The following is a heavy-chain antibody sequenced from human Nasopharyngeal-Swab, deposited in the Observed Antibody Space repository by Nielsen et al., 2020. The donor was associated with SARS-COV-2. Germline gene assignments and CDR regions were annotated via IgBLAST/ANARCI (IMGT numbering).Heavy chain of an antibody. D-gene: IGHD5/OR15-5a*01. Sequence: GESLKISCAASGFTFSSNSMNWVRQAPGKGLEWVARSRNRANSYTTTYAASVQGRFTISREDSKNSLYLQMNSLKSEDTAVYYCTRVRGVSGLDSWGQGTLVTVFS. V-gene: IGHV3-72*01. J-gene: IGHJ4*02. CDR1: GFTFSSNS. CDR3: TRVRGVSGLDS. CDR2: SRNRANSYTT.